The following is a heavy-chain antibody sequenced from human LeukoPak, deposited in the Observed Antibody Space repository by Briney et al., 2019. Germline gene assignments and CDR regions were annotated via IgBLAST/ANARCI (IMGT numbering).Heavy chain of an antibody. CDR1: GGSISSYY. CDR2: IYYSGST. D-gene: IGHD6-19*01. Sequence: SQTLSLTCTVSGGSISSYYWSWIRQPPGKGLEWIGYIYYSGSTNYNPSLKSRVTISVDTSKNQFSLKLSSVTAADTAVYYCARSRLVLRYFDLWGRGTPVTVSS. J-gene: IGHJ2*01. V-gene: IGHV4-59*01. CDR3: ARSRLVLRYFDL.